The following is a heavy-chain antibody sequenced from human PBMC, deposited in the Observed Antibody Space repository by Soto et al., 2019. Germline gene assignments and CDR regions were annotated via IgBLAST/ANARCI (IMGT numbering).Heavy chain of an antibody. Sequence: GGSLRLSCAASGFTFSSYSMNWVRQAPGKGLEWVSYISSSSSTIYYADSVKGRFTISRDNAKNSLYLQMNSLRDEDTAVYYCAIDTAMVTPGRLPDYWGQGTLVTVSS. V-gene: IGHV3-48*02. J-gene: IGHJ4*02. CDR2: ISSSSSTI. CDR1: GFTFSSYS. D-gene: IGHD5-18*01. CDR3: AIDTAMVTPGRLPDY.